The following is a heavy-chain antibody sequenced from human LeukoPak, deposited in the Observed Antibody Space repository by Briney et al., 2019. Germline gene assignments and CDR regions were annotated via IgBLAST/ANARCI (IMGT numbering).Heavy chain of an antibody. Sequence: SETLSLTCSVSGVSVTGSTYYWGWIRQPPGKGLEWIGSIYHSGNTYYNPSLNSRITISVDSSNNQFSLKLTSVTAADTAIYYCAGGYYFESFDSWGQGTLVTVSS. J-gene: IGHJ4*02. D-gene: IGHD3-22*01. V-gene: IGHV4-39*01. CDR2: IYHSGNT. CDR1: GVSVTGSTYY. CDR3: AGGYYFESFDS.